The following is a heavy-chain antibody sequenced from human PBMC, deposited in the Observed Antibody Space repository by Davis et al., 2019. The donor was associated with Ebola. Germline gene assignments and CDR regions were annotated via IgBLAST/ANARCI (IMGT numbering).Heavy chain of an antibody. J-gene: IGHJ5*02. CDR2: INAGNGNT. CDR1: GYTFTSYA. Sequence: AASVKVSCKASGYTFTSYAIHWVRQAPGQRLEWMGWINAGNGNTKYSQKFQGRVTITRDTSASTAYMELSSLRSEDTAVYYCARERLRFLEWLLYRGWFDPWGQGTLVTVSS. D-gene: IGHD3-3*01. CDR3: ARERLRFLEWLLYRGWFDP. V-gene: IGHV1-3*01.